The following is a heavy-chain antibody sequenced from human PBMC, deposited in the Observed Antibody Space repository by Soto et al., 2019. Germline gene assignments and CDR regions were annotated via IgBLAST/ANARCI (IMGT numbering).Heavy chain of an antibody. Sequence: SGPTMVNPTQTLTLTCTFSGFSLTTRGVGVGWIRQPPGKALECLALIYWDDDKRYSPSLQSRLSITKDTSKNQVVLTMTNVDPVDTATYYCAHSRTPLKIPIDAFDIWGQGTMLTVSS. J-gene: IGHJ3*02. CDR1: GFSLTTRGVG. D-gene: IGHD2-21*01. V-gene: IGHV2-5*02. CDR2: IYWDDDK. CDR3: AHSRTPLKIPIDAFDI.